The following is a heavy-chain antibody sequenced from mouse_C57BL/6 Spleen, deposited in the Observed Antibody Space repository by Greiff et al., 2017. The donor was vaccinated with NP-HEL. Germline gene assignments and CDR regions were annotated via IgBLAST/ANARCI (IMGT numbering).Heavy chain of an antibody. CDR2: IDPSDSYT. V-gene: IGHV1-59*01. CDR1: GYTFTSYW. Sequence: VQLQQPGAELVRPGTSVKLSCKASGYTFTSYWMHWVKQRPGQGLEWIGVIDPSDSYTNYNQKFKGKATLTVDTSSSTAYMQLSSLTSEDSAVYYCARRDYGSPYFDYWGQGTTRTVSS. J-gene: IGHJ2*01. D-gene: IGHD1-1*01. CDR3: ARRDYGSPYFDY.